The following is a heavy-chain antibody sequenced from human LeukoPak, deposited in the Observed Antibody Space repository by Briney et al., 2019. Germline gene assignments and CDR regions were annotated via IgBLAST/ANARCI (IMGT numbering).Heavy chain of an antibody. J-gene: IGHJ4*02. CDR1: GYTFTGYY. CDR2: INPNSGGT. Sequence: RASVKVSCKASGYTFTGYYMHWVRQAPGQGLEWMGWINPNSGGTNYAQKFQGRVSMTRDTSISTAYMHLSRLRSADTAVYYCARSPHILTGENFDYWGQGTLLTVSS. CDR3: ARSPHILTGENFDY. D-gene: IGHD3-9*01. V-gene: IGHV1-2*02.